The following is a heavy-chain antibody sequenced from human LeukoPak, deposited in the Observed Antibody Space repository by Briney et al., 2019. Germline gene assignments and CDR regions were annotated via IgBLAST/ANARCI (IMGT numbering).Heavy chain of an antibody. CDR3: ARDRAEGKTWVEFDP. Sequence: GGSLGLSCTGSGFTFSGYTMNWVRQAPGQGLEWVSSISPSGDSTWNADSVRGRFTISRDNSKNTMYLQMNSLRDEDTAVYFCARDRAEGKTWVEFDPWGQGTLVTVSS. J-gene: IGHJ5*02. CDR1: GFTFSGYT. CDR2: ISPSGDST. V-gene: IGHV3-21*01.